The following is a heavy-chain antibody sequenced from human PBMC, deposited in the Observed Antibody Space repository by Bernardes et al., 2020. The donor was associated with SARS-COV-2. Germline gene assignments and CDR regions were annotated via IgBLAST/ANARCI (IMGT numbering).Heavy chain of an antibody. CDR2: INAGNGNT. Sequence: ASVKVSCKASGYTFTSYAMHWVRQAPGQRLEWMGWINAGNGNTKYSQKFQGRVTITRDTSASTAYMELSSLRSEDTAVYYCARAAIQLWFRARSVDVWGQGTTVTVSS. J-gene: IGHJ6*02. V-gene: IGHV1-3*01. CDR1: GYTFTSYA. CDR3: ARAAIQLWFRARSVDV. D-gene: IGHD5-18*01.